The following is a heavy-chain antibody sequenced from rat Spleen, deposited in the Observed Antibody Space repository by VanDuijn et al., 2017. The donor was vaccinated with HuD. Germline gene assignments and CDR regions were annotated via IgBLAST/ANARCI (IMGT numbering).Heavy chain of an antibody. Sequence: EVQLVESGGGLVQPGRSLKLSCVASGFTFNNYWMTWIRQAPGKGLEWVASITHTGGSIHYPDSVKGRFTISRDNAKKILYLKMNSLRSEDTATYYCTRGYAHYWGQGVMVTVSS. V-gene: IGHV5-31*01. D-gene: IGHD1-12*01. CDR3: TRGYAHY. CDR2: ITHTGGSI. J-gene: IGHJ2*01. CDR1: GFTFNNYW.